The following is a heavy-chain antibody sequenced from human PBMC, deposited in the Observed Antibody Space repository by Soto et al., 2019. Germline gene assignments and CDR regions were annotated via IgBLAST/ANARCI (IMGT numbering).Heavy chain of an antibody. CDR1: GGSISSGDYY. V-gene: IGHV4-30-4*01. CDR2: IYYSGST. Sequence: SETLSLTCTVSGGSISSGDYYWSWIRQPPGKGLEWIGYIYYSGSTYYNPSLKSRVTISVDTSKNQFSLKLSSVTAADTAVYYCASGIMITFGGVIVPLNFDYWGQGTLVTVSS. J-gene: IGHJ4*02. D-gene: IGHD3-16*02. CDR3: ASGIMITFGGVIVPLNFDY.